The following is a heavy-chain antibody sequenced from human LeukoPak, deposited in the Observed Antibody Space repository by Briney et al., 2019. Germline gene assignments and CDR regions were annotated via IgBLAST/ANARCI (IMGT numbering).Heavy chain of an antibody. CDR2: IHPGDSDT. CDR3: ARVVVVTATHWYFDL. D-gene: IGHD2-21*02. Sequence: GESLKISCEASGYIFINYWIGWVRQVPGKGLDWMGLIHPGDSDTRYCPSFQGQVTISVDKSITTAYLQWSSLQASDTAMYFCARVVVVTATHWYFDLWGRGSLVTVFS. V-gene: IGHV5-51*01. J-gene: IGHJ2*01. CDR1: GYIFINYW.